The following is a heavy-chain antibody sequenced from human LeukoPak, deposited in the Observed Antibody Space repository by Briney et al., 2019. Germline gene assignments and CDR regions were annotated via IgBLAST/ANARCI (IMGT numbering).Heavy chain of an antibody. V-gene: IGHV4-61*05. Sequence: SETLALTCSVSGGSISSSSYYWSWLRQPPGQGLEWIGYFYYVGSTNSNPSLKSRVTISMDTSKSQVCLKLSSVTAADTAVYYCATNYDGVLNDAFDIWGQGIMVAVSS. CDR3: ATNYDGVLNDAFDI. CDR1: GGSISSSSYY. J-gene: IGHJ3*02. D-gene: IGHD4-23*01. CDR2: FYYVGST.